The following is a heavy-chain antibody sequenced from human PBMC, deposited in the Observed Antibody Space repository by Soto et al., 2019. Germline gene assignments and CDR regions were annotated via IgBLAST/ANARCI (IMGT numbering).Heavy chain of an antibody. V-gene: IGHV3-74*01. CDR1: GFTFSRYW. CDR3: ARDVVGYFDL. CDR2: MSIDGTTT. D-gene: IGHD3-16*02. Sequence: EVQLVESGGGLVQPGGSLRLSCAASGFTFSRYWMHWVRQAPGKGLVWVSRMSIDGTTTTYADSVKGRFTISRDNAKDTLFLQMNSLRVEDTAVYYCARDVVGYFDLGGRGTPVTVSS. J-gene: IGHJ2*01.